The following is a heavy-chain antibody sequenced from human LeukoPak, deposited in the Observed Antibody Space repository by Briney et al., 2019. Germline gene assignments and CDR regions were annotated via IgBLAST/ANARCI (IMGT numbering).Heavy chain of an antibody. Sequence: ASVKVSCKASGGTFSSYAISWVRQAPGQGLEWMGRIIPILGIANYAQKFQGRVTITADKSTSTAYMELSSLRSEDTAVYYCARADCSGGSCYLDYWGQGTLVTVSS. D-gene: IGHD2-15*01. CDR1: GGTFSSYA. CDR2: IIPILGIA. CDR3: ARADCSGGSCYLDY. J-gene: IGHJ4*02. V-gene: IGHV1-69*04.